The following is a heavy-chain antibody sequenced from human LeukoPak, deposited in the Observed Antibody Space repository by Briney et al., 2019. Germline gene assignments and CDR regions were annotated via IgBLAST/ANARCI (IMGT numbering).Heavy chain of an antibody. Sequence: SETLSLTCTVSGALFSSTIHYWAWIRQPPGKGLEWIGRVYYAGNTYYNASFQHRVAISMDTSKNQFSLRLSTMSATDTSVYFCARQPTVNRGAVASNFDYWGQGTLVTVSS. D-gene: IGHD6-19*01. J-gene: IGHJ4*02. CDR1: GALFSSTIHY. CDR3: ARQPTVNRGAVASNFDY. V-gene: IGHV4-39*01. CDR2: VYYAGNT.